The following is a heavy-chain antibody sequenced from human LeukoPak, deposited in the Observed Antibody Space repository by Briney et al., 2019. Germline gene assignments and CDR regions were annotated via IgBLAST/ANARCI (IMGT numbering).Heavy chain of an antibody. V-gene: IGHV3-30*18. CDR1: GFTFRRFG. CDR2: LSYDGSDK. CDR3: AKSADEFGDYEEVGSLDY. J-gene: IGHJ4*02. D-gene: IGHD4-17*01. Sequence: SLTHSCAASGFTFRRFGMHWVRQAPRKGREWVAVLSYDGSDKYYGGSVKGQFIISRDNSKNTLYLQMNSLRAEDTAIYFCAKSADEFGDYEEVGSLDYWGQGTLVTVSS.